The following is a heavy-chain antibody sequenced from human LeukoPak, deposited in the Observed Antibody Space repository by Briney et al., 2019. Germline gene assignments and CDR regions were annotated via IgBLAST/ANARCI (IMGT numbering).Heavy chain of an antibody. CDR1: GGTFSSYA. CDR3: ARAGGITMVRGVPYYYYYYGMDV. V-gene: IGHV1-69*13. Sequence: SVKVSCKASGGTFSSYAISWVREAPGQGLEWMGGIIPIFGTANYAQKFQGRVTITADESTSTAYMELSSLRSEDTAVYYCARAGGITMVRGVPYYYYYYGMDVWGKGTTVTVSS. CDR2: IIPIFGTA. J-gene: IGHJ6*04. D-gene: IGHD3-10*01.